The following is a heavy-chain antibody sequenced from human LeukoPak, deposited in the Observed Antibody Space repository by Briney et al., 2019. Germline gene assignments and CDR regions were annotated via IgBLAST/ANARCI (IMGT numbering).Heavy chain of an antibody. CDR2: IYYGGST. CDR1: GGSISSYY. J-gene: IGHJ5*02. D-gene: IGHD1-26*01. V-gene: IGHV4-59*01. CDR3: ARGASGSYFWFDP. Sequence: KPSETLSLTCTVSGGSISSYYWSWIRQPPGKGLEWIGYIYYGGSTNYNPSLKSRVTISVDTSKNQFSLKLSSVTAADTAVYYCARGASGSYFWFDPWGQGTLVTVSS.